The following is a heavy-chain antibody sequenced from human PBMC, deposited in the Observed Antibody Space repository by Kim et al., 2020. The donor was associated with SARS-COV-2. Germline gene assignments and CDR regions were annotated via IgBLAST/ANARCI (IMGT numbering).Heavy chain of an antibody. J-gene: IGHJ4*02. Sequence: GGSLRLSCAASGFTFSSYAMSWVRQAPGKGLEWVSAISGSGGSTYYADSVKGRFTISRDNSKNTLYLQMNSLRAEDTAVYYCAKGGYDILTGYPYYFDYWGQGTLVTVSS. CDR2: ISGSGGST. D-gene: IGHD3-9*01. CDR3: AKGGYDILTGYPYYFDY. CDR1: GFTFSSYA. V-gene: IGHV3-23*01.